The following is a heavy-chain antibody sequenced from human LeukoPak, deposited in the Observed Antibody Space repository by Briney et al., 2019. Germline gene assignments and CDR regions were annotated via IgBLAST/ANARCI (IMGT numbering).Heavy chain of an antibody. CDR1: GGSISSGDYY. Sequence: TSETLSLTCTVSGGSISSGDYYWSWIRQPPGKGLEWIGEINHSGSTNYNPSLKSRVTISVDTSKNQFSLKLSSVTAADTAVYYCARWGAYYYDSSGYYCWGQGTLVTVSS. J-gene: IGHJ4*02. V-gene: IGHV4-39*07. CDR3: ARWGAYYYDSSGYYC. CDR2: INHSGST. D-gene: IGHD3-22*01.